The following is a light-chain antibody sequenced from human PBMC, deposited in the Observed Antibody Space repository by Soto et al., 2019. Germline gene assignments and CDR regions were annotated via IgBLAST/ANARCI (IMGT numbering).Light chain of an antibody. CDR2: GAS. CDR1: QNASSSY. Sequence: EIVLTQSPGPLSLSPGERATPSCRASQNASSSYLAWDQQKPGQAPRLLLYGASSRATGIPDRFSGSGSGTDFTLTISRLEPEDFAVYYCQQYSSSPGTFGQGTKVEIK. V-gene: IGKV3-20*01. CDR3: QQYSSSPGT. J-gene: IGKJ1*01.